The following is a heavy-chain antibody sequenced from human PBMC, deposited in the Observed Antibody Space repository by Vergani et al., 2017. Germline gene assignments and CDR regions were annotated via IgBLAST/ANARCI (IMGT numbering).Heavy chain of an antibody. CDR2: ITSSGSTI. CDR1: LFPFPPXY. CDR3: ARVRIAAADGFGYFDL. D-gene: IGHD6-13*01. V-gene: IGHV3-11*01. J-gene: IGHJ2*01. Sequence: QVPLVESGGGLLKPARSLPLSSPPSLFPFPPXYLRCLRPAPAKGLALVSYITSSGSTIYYADSVKGRFTISRDNAKNSLYLQMNSLRAEDTAVYYCARVRIAAADGFGYFDLWGRGTLVTVSS.